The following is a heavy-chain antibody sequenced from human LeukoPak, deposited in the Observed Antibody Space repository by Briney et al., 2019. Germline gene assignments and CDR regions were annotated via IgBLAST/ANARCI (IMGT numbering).Heavy chain of an antibody. CDR3: ARSGGSYRIDY. Sequence: SETLSLTCTVSGGSISSSSYYWGWIRQPPGKGLEWIGSIYYSGSTYYNPSLKSRVTISVDTSKNQFSLKLSSVTAADTAVYYCARSGGSYRIDYWGQGTLVTVSS. CDR2: IYYSGST. D-gene: IGHD1-26*01. J-gene: IGHJ4*02. V-gene: IGHV4-39*01. CDR1: GGSISSSSYY.